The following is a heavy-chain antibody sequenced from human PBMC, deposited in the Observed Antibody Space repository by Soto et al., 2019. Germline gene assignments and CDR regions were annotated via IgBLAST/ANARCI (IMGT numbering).Heavy chain of an antibody. Sequence: TSETLSLTCTVSGGSISSYYWSWIRQPPGKGLEWIGYIYYSGSTNYNPSLKSRVTISVDTSKNQSSLKLSSVTAADTAVYYCARVPGTYYDILTGYLPTDAFDIWGQGTMVTVSS. V-gene: IGHV4-59*01. CDR1: GGSISSYY. J-gene: IGHJ3*02. CDR3: ARVPGTYYDILTGYLPTDAFDI. D-gene: IGHD3-9*01. CDR2: IYYSGST.